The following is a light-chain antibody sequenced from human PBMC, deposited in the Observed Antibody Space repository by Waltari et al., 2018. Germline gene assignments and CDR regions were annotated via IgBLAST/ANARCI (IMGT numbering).Light chain of an antibody. CDR3: AAWDDTLNGVV. J-gene: IGLJ3*02. V-gene: IGLV1-44*01. CDR2: INK. Sequence: QSALTQPPSASGTPGQRVTIPCSGSSSNIETNTVNWYQQLPGTAPKLLIYINKQRPSGVPDRFSAAKSGISASLAISGLQSEDEADYFCAAWDDTLNGVVFGGGTKLTVL. CDR1: SSNIETNT.